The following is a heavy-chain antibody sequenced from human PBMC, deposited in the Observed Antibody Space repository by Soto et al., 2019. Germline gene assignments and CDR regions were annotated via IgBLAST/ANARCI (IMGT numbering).Heavy chain of an antibody. J-gene: IGHJ3*02. CDR1: GGSFSCYY. V-gene: IGHV4-34*01. Sequence: SETLALTFAVYGGSFSCYYWSWIRQPPGKGLEWIGEINHSGSTNYNPSLKSRVTISVDTSKNQFSLKLSPVTAADTAVYYRERFIKHGGTIFGVAGPDAFDIWDQGTMVTVSS. D-gene: IGHD3-3*01. CDR2: INHSGST. CDR3: ERFIKHGGTIFGVAGPDAFDI.